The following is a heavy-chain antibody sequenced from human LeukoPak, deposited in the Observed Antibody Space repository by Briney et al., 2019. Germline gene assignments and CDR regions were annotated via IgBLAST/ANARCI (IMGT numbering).Heavy chain of an antibody. V-gene: IGHV4-59*01. D-gene: IGHD1-26*01. Sequence: PSETLSLTCAVYGVSFSGYYWSWIRQPPGKGLEWIGYIYYSGSTNYNPSLKSRVTISVDTSKNQFSLKLSSVTAADTAVYYCARDSGRTVAKYWGQGTLVTVSS. CDR3: ARDSGRTVAKY. CDR1: GVSFSGYY. CDR2: IYYSGST. J-gene: IGHJ4*02.